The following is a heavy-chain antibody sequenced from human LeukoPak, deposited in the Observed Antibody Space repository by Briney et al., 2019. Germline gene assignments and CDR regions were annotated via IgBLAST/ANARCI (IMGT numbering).Heavy chain of an antibody. CDR3: ARQPYSSSVLYFDY. CDR1: VGSISSCSYY. J-gene: IGHJ4*02. CDR2: INYSGST. Sequence: PSETLSLTCTVSVGSISSCSYYWGWIRQPPGKGLEWIESINYSGSTYYNPSLKSRVTISVDTSKNQFSLKLSSVTAADTAVYYCARQPYSSSVLYFDYWGQGTLVTVSS. D-gene: IGHD6-19*01. V-gene: IGHV4-39*01.